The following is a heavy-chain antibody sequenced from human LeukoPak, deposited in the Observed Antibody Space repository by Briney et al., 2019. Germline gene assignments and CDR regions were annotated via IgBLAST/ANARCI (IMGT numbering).Heavy chain of an antibody. V-gene: IGHV3-23*01. J-gene: IGHJ4*02. CDR2: ISSSGGVT. Sequence: GGSLRLSCAASGFTFSSYAVSWVRQAPGKGLEWVSAISSSGGVTYYADSVKGRFTISRDNSKNTLYLQMNSLRVDDTAVYYCAKGPGYFEPWGQGTLVTVSS. D-gene: IGHD3-9*01. CDR1: GFTFSSYA. CDR3: AKGPGYFEP.